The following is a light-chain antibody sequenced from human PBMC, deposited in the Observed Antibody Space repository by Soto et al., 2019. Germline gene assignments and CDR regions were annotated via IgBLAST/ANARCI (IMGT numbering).Light chain of an antibody. Sequence: QSALTQPPFASGSPGQSVTISCTGTSSDVGYYNYVSWYQQHPGRAPTLMIYEVSERPSGVPARFSGSKSSNTAYLTVSGLQAEDEADYYCSSVAGGQFVFGTGTKVTVL. V-gene: IGLV2-8*01. CDR1: SSDVGYYNY. CDR3: SSVAGGQFV. J-gene: IGLJ1*01. CDR2: EVS.